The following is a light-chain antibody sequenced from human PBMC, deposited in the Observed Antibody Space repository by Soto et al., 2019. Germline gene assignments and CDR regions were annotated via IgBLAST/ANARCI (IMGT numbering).Light chain of an antibody. CDR1: QSVTSNH. V-gene: IGKV3-20*01. J-gene: IGKJ4*02. CDR2: GAS. Sequence: EIVLTQSPCTLSLSPGERATLSCRASQSVTSNHLTWYQQKPGQAPRPLIYGASSRATGIPDRFSGSGSGTDFTLTISSLEPEDFAVYYCQQYGSSPLTFGGGTKVDSK. CDR3: QQYGSSPLT.